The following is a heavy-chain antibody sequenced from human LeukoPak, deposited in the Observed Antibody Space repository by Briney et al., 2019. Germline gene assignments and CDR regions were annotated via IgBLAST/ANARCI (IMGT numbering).Heavy chain of an antibody. V-gene: IGHV4-59*08. D-gene: IGHD4-17*01. Sequence: PSETLSPTCSVSSASINSYYWNWIRQPPGKGLEWIGYIYYSGSTNYNPSLKSRVTISVDTSKNQFSLKLSSVTAAGTAVYYCARQATTVWDSDSFDIWGQGTMVTVSS. CDR2: IYYSGST. CDR1: SASINSYY. CDR3: ARQATTVWDSDSFDI. J-gene: IGHJ3*02.